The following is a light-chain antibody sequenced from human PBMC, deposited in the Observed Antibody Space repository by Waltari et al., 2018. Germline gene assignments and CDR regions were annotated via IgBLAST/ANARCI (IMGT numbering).Light chain of an antibody. CDR1: QSVSSN. Sequence: EIVMTQSPATLSVSPGETATLSCRASQSVSSNLAWYQQKPGQAPRLLIYGTSTRATSIPARFSGSGSGTEFTLTISTMQSEDFGIYYCQQYQNWPPWTFGQGTKVEIK. CDR2: GTS. J-gene: IGKJ1*01. V-gene: IGKV3-15*01. CDR3: QQYQNWPPWT.